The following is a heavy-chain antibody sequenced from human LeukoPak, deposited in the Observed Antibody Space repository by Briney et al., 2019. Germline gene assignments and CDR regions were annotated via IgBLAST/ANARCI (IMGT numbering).Heavy chain of an antibody. J-gene: IGHJ6*02. CDR1: GFTFSSYA. CDR2: ISSGSSYI. CDR3: ARDQGGGWYQRPHYYYYGMDA. V-gene: IGHV3-21*01. Sequence: GGSLRLSCAASGFTFSSYAMNWVRQAPGKGLEWVSSISSGSSYIYYADSMKGRFTISRDNAKNSLYLQMNSLRAEDTAVYYCARDQGGGWYQRPHYYYYGMDAWGQGTTVTVSS. D-gene: IGHD6-19*01.